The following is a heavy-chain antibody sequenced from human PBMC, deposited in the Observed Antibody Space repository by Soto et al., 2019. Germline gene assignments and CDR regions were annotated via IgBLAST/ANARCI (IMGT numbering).Heavy chain of an antibody. D-gene: IGHD3-10*01. CDR1: GGSISSSSYY. Sequence: SETLSLTCTVSGGSISSSSYYWGWIRQPPGKGLEWIGSIYYSGSTYYNPSLKSRVTISVDTSKNQFSLKLSSVTAADTAVYYCARGRNYYGSGSPEPWYDYVWGSPKTHFDYWGQGTLVTVSS. V-gene: IGHV4-39*01. CDR2: IYYSGST. CDR3: ARGRNYYGSGSPEPWYDYVWGSPKTHFDY. J-gene: IGHJ4*02.